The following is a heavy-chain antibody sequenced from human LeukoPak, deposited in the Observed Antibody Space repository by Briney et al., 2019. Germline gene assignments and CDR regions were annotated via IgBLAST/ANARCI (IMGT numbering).Heavy chain of an antibody. D-gene: IGHD2-15*01. CDR3: ARGSDIVVVVAATGFDY. J-gene: IGHJ4*02. Sequence: ASVKVSCKASGYTFTGYYMHWVRQAPGQGLEWMGGIIPIFGTANYAQKFQGRVTITADKSTSTAYMELSSLRSEDTAVYYCARGSDIVVVVAATGFDYWSQGTLVTVSS. CDR1: GYTFTGYY. CDR2: IIPIFGTA. V-gene: IGHV1-69*06.